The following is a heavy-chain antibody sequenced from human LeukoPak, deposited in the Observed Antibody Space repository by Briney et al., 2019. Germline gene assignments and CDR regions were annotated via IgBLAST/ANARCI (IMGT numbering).Heavy chain of an antibody. CDR2: IYYSGST. CDR1: GGSISSYY. Sequence: SETLSLTCTVSGGSISSYYWSWIRQPPGKGLEWIGYIYYSGSTNYNPSLKSRVTISVDTSKNQFSLKLSSVTVADAAVYYCARGGGWLQLEGDFDSWGQGTLVTVSS. V-gene: IGHV4-59*01. J-gene: IGHJ4*02. D-gene: IGHD5-24*01. CDR3: ARGGGWLQLEGDFDS.